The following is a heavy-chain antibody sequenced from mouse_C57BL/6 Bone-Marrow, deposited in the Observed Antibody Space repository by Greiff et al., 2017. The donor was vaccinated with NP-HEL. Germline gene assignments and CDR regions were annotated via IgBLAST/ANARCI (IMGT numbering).Heavy chain of an antibody. CDR1: GFTFSSYT. CDR3: ARHRIYYYGSSYFDY. Sequence: EVQGVESGGGLVKPGGSLKLSCAASGFTFSSYTMSWVRQTPEKRLEWVATISGGGGNTYYPDSVKGRFTISRDNAKNTLYLQMSSLRSEDTALYYCARHRIYYYGSSYFDYWGQGTTLTVSS. V-gene: IGHV5-9*01. CDR2: ISGGGGNT. D-gene: IGHD1-1*01. J-gene: IGHJ2*01.